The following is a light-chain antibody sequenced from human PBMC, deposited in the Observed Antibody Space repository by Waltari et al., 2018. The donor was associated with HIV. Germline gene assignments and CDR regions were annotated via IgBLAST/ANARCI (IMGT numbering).Light chain of an antibody. Sequence: QSVLTQPPSVSGAPRQRVTISCSGGSSNIGNNAVNWYQQLPGKAPKLLIYFDDLRPSGVSARFSGSKAGTSASLAISGLQSEDEADYYCAAWDDSRNGVVFGGGTKVTVL. CDR2: FDD. CDR1: SSNIGNNA. CDR3: AAWDDSRNGVV. J-gene: IGLJ2*01. V-gene: IGLV1-36*01.